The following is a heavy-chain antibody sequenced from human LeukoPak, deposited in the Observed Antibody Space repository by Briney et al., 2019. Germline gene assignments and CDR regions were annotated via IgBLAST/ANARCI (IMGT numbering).Heavy chain of an antibody. Sequence: GGSLRLSCAASGFTFSSYGMHWVRQAPGKGLEWVAVISYDGSNKYYADSVKGRFTISRDNSKNTLYLQMNSLRAEDTAVYYCATLVGAREKFDYWGQGTLVTVSS. J-gene: IGHJ4*02. D-gene: IGHD1-26*01. V-gene: IGHV3-30*03. CDR1: GFTFSSYG. CDR2: ISYDGSNK. CDR3: ATLVGAREKFDY.